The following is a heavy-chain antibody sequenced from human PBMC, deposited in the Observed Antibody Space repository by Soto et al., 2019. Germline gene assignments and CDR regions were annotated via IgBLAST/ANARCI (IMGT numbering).Heavy chain of an antibody. J-gene: IGHJ6*02. V-gene: IGHV3-23*01. CDR3: AKGRGYSYGLYYYYYYGMDV. CDR1: GFTLSTYA. CDR2: ITGSGGST. Sequence: PGGSLRLSCVSSGFTLSTYAMSLVRQAPGKGLEWVSGITGSGGSTYYADSVKGRFTISRDNSKNTLYLQMNSLRAEDTAVYYCAKGRGYSYGLYYYYYYGMDVWGQGTTVTVSS. D-gene: IGHD5-18*01.